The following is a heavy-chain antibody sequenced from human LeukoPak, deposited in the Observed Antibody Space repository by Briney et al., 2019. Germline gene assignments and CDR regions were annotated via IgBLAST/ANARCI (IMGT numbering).Heavy chain of an antibody. Sequence: GGSLRLSCAASGFTFSDYYMSWIRQAPGKGLEWVSYISSSSSYTHYADSAKGRFTISRDNAKNSLYLQMNSLRAEDTAVYYCARLVEGYSFPAGFDYWGQGTLVTVSS. D-gene: IGHD5-18*01. CDR2: ISSSSSYT. CDR3: ARLVEGYSFPAGFDY. V-gene: IGHV3-11*06. J-gene: IGHJ4*02. CDR1: GFTFSDYY.